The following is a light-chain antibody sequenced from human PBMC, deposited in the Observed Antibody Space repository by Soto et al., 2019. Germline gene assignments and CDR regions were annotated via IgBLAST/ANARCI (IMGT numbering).Light chain of an antibody. CDR1: SGDVGGHNF. J-gene: IGLJ3*02. CDR3: SSYAGTNKV. V-gene: IGLV2-8*01. CDR2: EVS. Sequence: QSALTQPPSASGSPGQSVTISCTGTSGDVGGHNFVSWYQFHPGKAPKLIIYEVSKRPSGVPNRFSGSKSDNTASLTVSGLKAEDEADYFCSSYAGTNKVFGGGTKLTVL.